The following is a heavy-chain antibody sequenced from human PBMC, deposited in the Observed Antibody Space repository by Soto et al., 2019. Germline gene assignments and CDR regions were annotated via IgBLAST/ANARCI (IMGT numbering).Heavy chain of an antibody. V-gene: IGHV3-9*01. CDR3: AKDLYYYDSSGIYDY. Sequence: EVQLVESGGGLVQPGRSLRLSCAASGFTFDDYAMHWVRQAPGKGLEGVSGISWNSGSIGYADAVKGRFTISRDNAKNSLYLQMNSLRAEDTALYYCAKDLYYYDSSGIYDYWGQGTLVTVSS. D-gene: IGHD3-22*01. CDR1: GFTFDDYA. J-gene: IGHJ4*02. CDR2: ISWNSGSI.